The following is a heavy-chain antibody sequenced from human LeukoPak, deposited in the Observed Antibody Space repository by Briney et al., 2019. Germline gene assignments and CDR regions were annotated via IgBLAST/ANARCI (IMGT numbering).Heavy chain of an antibody. J-gene: IGHJ4*02. V-gene: IGHV3-11*06. CDR2: ISTSSGYT. D-gene: IGHD5-18*01. Sequence: GGSLRLSCAASGFTFSDYYMSWIRQAPGKGLEWISYISTSSGYTNYADSVKGRFTISRDNAKSSLYPQMNSLRAEDTAVYYCARVSSYGSTHPDYWGQGTLVTVSS. CDR3: ARVSSYGSTHPDY. CDR1: GFTFSDYY.